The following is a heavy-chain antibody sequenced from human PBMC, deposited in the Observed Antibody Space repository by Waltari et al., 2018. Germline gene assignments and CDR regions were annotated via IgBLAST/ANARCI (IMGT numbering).Heavy chain of an antibody. J-gene: IGHJ6*02. Sequence: QVQLQQWGAGLLKPSETLSLTCAVYGGSFSGYYWRWIRQPPGKGLEWIGEINHSGSTNYNPSLKSRVTISVDTSKNQFSLKLSSVTAADTAVYYCARLSLGGYYGSGSYPHYYYGMDVWGQGTTVTVSS. D-gene: IGHD3-10*01. CDR1: GGSFSGYY. V-gene: IGHV4-34*01. CDR2: INHSGST. CDR3: ARLSLGGYYGSGSYPHYYYGMDV.